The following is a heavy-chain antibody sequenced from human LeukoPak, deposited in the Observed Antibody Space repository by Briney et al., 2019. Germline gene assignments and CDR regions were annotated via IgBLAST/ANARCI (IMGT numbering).Heavy chain of an antibody. Sequence: PSETLSLTCTVSGGSISSYYWSWIRQPSGKGLEWIGYIYYSGSTNYNPSLKSRVTISVDTSKNQFSLKLSFVTAADTAVYYCARDRSNALDYWGQGTLVTVSS. J-gene: IGHJ4*02. CDR2: IYYSGST. V-gene: IGHV4-59*12. D-gene: IGHD2-8*01. CDR1: GGSISSYY. CDR3: ARDRSNALDY.